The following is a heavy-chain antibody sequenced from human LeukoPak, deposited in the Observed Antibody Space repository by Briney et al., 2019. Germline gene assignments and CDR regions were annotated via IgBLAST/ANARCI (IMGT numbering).Heavy chain of an antibody. CDR3: ARDYYASGSYDY. J-gene: IGHJ4*02. V-gene: IGHV3-7*04. CDR2: IQQDGSDK. D-gene: IGHD3-10*01. CDR1: GFSFSTYW. Sequence: GGSLRLSCAGSGFSFSTYWMTWVRQAPGKGLEWVAHIQQDGSDKYYVDSVKGRFTISRDNAKNSLYLQMNSLRAEDTALYYCARDYYASGSYDYWGQGTLVTVSS.